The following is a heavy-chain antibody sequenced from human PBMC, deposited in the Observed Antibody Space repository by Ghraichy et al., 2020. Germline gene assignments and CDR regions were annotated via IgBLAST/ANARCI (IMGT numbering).Heavy chain of an antibody. CDR1: GFTFSSYA. Sequence: GGSLRLSCAASGFTFSSYAMSWVRQAPGKGLEWVSAISGSGGSTYYADSVKGRFTISRDNSKNTLYLQMNSLRAEDTAVYYCAKLGEDYYGSGSYAYFDYWGQGTLVTVSS. CDR3: AKLGEDYYGSGSYAYFDY. V-gene: IGHV3-23*01. CDR2: ISGSGGST. J-gene: IGHJ4*02. D-gene: IGHD3-10*01.